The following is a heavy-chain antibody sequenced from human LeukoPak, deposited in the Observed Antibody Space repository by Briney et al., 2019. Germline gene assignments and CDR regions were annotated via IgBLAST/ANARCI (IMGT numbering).Heavy chain of an antibody. CDR1: GFTFSSYW. Sequence: GGSLRLSCAASGFTFSSYWMHWVRQAPGKGLVWVSRINSDGSRTNYADSVKGRFTISRDNAKNTLYLQMNSLRAEDTAVYYCAKVHCSSGSCYSGDYWGQGILVTVSS. CDR3: AKVHCSSGSCYSGDY. J-gene: IGHJ4*02. D-gene: IGHD2-15*01. CDR2: INSDGSRT. V-gene: IGHV3-74*01.